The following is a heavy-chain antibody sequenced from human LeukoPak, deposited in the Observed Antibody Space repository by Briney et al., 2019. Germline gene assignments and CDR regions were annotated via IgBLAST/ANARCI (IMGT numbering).Heavy chain of an antibody. CDR2: IYYSGST. D-gene: IGHD5-18*01. J-gene: IGHJ4*02. CDR3: ASNNHRDGYSYGDYYFDY. V-gene: IGHV4-39*07. CDR1: GGSISSSSYY. Sequence: SETLSLTCTVSGGSISSSSYYWGWIRQPPGKGLEWIGSIYYSGSTYYNPSLKSRVTISVDTSKNQFSLKLSSVTAADTAVYYCASNNHRDGYSYGDYYFDYWGQGALVTVSS.